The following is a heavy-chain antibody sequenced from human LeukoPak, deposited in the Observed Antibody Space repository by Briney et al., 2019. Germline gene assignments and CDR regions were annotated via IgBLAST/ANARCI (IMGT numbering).Heavy chain of an antibody. V-gene: IGHV4-34*01. J-gene: IGHJ4*02. CDR3: ARVIRDGYLRFDY. Sequence: PSETLSLTCAVYGGSFSGYYWSWIRQPPGKGLEWIGEINHSGSTNYNPSLKSRVTISVDTSKSQFSLKLKSVTAADTAVYYCARVIRDGYLRFDYWGQGTLVTVSS. D-gene: IGHD5-24*01. CDR2: INHSGST. CDR1: GGSFSGYY.